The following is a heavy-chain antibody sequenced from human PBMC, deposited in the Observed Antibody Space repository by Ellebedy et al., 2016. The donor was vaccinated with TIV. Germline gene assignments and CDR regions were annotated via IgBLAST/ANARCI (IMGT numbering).Heavy chain of an antibody. CDR1: GGSISSGSGDYY. V-gene: IGHV4-30-4*01. D-gene: IGHD1-14*01. J-gene: IGHJ5*02. CDR2: ISYSGII. Sequence: MPSETLSLTCAVSGGSISSGSGDYYWSWIRQPPGKGLEWIGYISYSGIIYYSPSRKSRVTISVDTSKNHLSLKLIYVTAADTAVYYCVRATVGEPNWFDPWGQGTLVTVSS. CDR3: VRATVGEPNWFDP.